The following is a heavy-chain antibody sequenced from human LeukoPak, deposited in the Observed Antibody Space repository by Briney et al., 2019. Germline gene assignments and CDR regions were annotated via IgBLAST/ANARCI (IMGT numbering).Heavy chain of an antibody. CDR1: VYTFTNFY. CDR3: TRRPINCIITNCYVDY. V-gene: IGHV1-2*02. J-gene: IGHJ4*02. D-gene: IGHD2-2*01. CDR2: MNPNSGDT. Sequence: ASVKVSCKASVYTFTNFYIHWVRQAPGQGLEWMGWMNPNSGDTSYAREFQDRVTMTRDTSLSTAYMELSRLRSDDTAVYFCTRRPINCIITNCYVDYWGQGTLVTVSS.